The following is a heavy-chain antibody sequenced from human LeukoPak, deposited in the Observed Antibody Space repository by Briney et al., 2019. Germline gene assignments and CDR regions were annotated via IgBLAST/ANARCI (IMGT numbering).Heavy chain of an antibody. CDR3: ARRRYYDGSGYLE. D-gene: IGHD3-22*01. CDR2: IYYSGRT. Sequence: PSETLFLTCSVSGDSVSRSDSYWDWIRQPPGKGLEWIGTIYYSGRTYYSPSLKSRVTMSVDPSNNQFSLNLRSATAADTAVYYCARRRYYDGSGYLEWGQGTLLSVSS. CDR1: GDSVSRSDSY. J-gene: IGHJ1*01. V-gene: IGHV4-39*01.